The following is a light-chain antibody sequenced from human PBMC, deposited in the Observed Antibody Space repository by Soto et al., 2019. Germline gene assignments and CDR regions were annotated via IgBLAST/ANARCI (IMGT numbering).Light chain of an antibody. CDR1: TGAVTSGHY. Sequence: QTVVTQEPSLTVSPGGTVTLTCGSNTGAVTSGHYPYWFQQRPGQAPTTLIYDTTNKYSWTPARFSGSVLGGKAALTLSGAQPEDEADYYCLLSYSGARVFGGGTKLTVL. CDR2: DTT. V-gene: IGLV7-46*01. CDR3: LLSYSGARV. J-gene: IGLJ3*02.